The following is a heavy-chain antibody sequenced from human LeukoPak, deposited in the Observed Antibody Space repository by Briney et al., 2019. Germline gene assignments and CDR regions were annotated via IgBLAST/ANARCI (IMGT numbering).Heavy chain of an antibody. V-gene: IGHV3-48*02. Sequence: GGSLRLSCAASGFTFSSYSMNWVRQAPGKGLEWVSYISSSSSTIYYADSVKGRFTISRDNAKNSLYLQMNSLRDEDTAVYYCARDRREYYYDSSGYSYFFDYWGQGTLVTVSS. CDR2: ISSSSSTI. J-gene: IGHJ4*02. CDR1: GFTFSSYS. D-gene: IGHD3-22*01. CDR3: ARDRREYYYDSSGYSYFFDY.